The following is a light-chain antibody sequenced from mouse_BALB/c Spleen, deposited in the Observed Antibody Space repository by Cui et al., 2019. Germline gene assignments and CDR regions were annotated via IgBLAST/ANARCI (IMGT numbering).Light chain of an antibody. CDR3: QQWSSYPLT. CDR2: DTS. Sequence: QIVPTQSPAIIFASPGQKVSMTCSASSSVSYMYWYQQKPRSSPRLLIYDTSNLASGVPVRFSGSGSGTSYSLTISRMEAEDAATYYCQQWSSYPLTFGGGTKLEIK. V-gene: IGKV4-55*01. CDR1: SSVSY. J-gene: IGKJ1*01.